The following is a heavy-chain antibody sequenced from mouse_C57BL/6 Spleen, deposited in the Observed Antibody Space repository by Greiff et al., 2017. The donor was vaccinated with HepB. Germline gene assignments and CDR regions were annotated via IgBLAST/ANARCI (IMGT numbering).Heavy chain of an antibody. CDR3: ARSHYYGSSFLDY. D-gene: IGHD1-1*01. J-gene: IGHJ2*01. V-gene: IGHV1-61*01. CDR2: IYPSDSET. Sequence: QVQLQQPGAELVRPGSSVKLSCKASGYTFTSYWMDWVKQRPGQGLEWIGNIYPSDSETHYNQKFKDKATVTVDKSSSTAYMKLSSLTSEDSAVYYCARSHYYGSSFLDYWGQGTTLTVSS. CDR1: GYTFTSYW.